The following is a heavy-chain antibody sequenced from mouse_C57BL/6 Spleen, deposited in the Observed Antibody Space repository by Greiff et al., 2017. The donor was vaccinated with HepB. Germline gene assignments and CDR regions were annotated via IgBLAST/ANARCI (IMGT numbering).Heavy chain of an antibody. CDR2: IRSKSNNYAT. J-gene: IGHJ1*03. CDR1: GFSFNTYA. CDR3: VRRYYGSGYAYWYFDV. D-gene: IGHD1-1*01. V-gene: IGHV10-1*01. Sequence: EVQRVESGGGLVQPKGSLKLSCAASGFSFNTYAMNWVRQAPGKGLEWVARIRSKSNNYATYYADSVKDRFTISRDDSESMLYLQMNNLKTEDTAMYYCVRRYYGSGYAYWYFDVWGTGTTVTVSS.